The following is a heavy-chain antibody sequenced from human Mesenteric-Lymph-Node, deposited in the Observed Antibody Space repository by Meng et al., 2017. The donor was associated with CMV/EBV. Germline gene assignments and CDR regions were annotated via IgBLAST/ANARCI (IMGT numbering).Heavy chain of an antibody. D-gene: IGHD6-6*01. V-gene: IGHV3-23*01. J-gene: IGHJ4*02. CDR3: ASFSGYSSSSEFGC. CDR2: ISGSGTTT. CDR1: GVSFSNYA. Sequence: SGVSFSNYALSWVRQAPGKGLEWVSAISGSGTTTYYADSVKGRFTISRDNSKNTLYLQMNSLRAEDTAVYYCASFSGYSSSSEFGCWGQGTLVTVSS.